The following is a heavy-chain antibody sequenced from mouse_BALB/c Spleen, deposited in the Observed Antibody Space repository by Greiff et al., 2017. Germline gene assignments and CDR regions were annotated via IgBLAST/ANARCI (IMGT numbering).Heavy chain of an antibody. V-gene: IGHV2-9*02. J-gene: IGHJ3*01. D-gene: IGHD2-4*01. CDR1: GFSLTSYG. Sequence: QVQLQQSGPGLVAPSQSLSITCTVSGFSLTSYGVHWVRQPPGKGLEWLGVIWAGGSTNYNSALMSRLSISKDNSKSQVFLKMNSLQTDDTAMYYCARVYDYDGAWFAYWGQGTLVTVSA. CDR3: ARVYDYDGAWFAY. CDR2: IWAGGST.